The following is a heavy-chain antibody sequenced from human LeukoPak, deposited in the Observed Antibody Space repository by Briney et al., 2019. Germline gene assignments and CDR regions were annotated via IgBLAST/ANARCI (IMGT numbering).Heavy chain of an antibody. D-gene: IGHD5-12*01. Sequence: SETLSLTCSVSGDSISTSSYYWGWIRQPPGKVLEWIGTIYYSGSTYYNPSLTSRVTISVDTSKNQFSLKLSSVTAADTAVYYCARDVVATIFSYYYYMDVWGKGTTVTVSS. J-gene: IGHJ6*03. V-gene: IGHV4-39*02. CDR3: ARDVVATIFSYYYYMDV. CDR2: IYYSGST. CDR1: GDSISTSSYY.